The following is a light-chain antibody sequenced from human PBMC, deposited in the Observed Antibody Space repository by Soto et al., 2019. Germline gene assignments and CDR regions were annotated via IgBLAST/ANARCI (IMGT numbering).Light chain of an antibody. Sequence: EIVLTQSPGTLSLSPGERATLSCRASQSVSSSSLAWYQQNPGQAPRLLIYDASNRATGIPARFSGSGSGTDFTLTISSLEPEDFAVYYCQQRSNWQTFGQETKVDIK. CDR2: DAS. CDR3: QQRSNWQT. CDR1: QSVSSSS. J-gene: IGKJ1*01. V-gene: IGKV3D-20*02.